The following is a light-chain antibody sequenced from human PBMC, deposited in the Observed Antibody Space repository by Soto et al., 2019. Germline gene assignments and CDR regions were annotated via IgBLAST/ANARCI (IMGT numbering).Light chain of an antibody. CDR1: QSVSSN. CDR3: QQHNNWPPWT. Sequence: EIVMTQSPATLSVSPGERATLSCRASQSVSSNLAWYQQKPGQAPRLLMYGASTRATGIPDRFSGSGSGTECTLTISSLQSEDFAIYSCQQHNNWPPWTFGQGTKVEIK. J-gene: IGKJ1*01. CDR2: GAS. V-gene: IGKV3-15*01.